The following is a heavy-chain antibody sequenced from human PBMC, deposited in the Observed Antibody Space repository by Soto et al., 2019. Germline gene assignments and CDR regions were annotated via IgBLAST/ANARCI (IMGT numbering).Heavy chain of an antibody. J-gene: IGHJ3*02. V-gene: IGHV4-39*01. CDR3: ARDQSAGTTFFPDDAFDI. D-gene: IGHD1-1*01. CDR1: GGSIISSSYY. CDR2: IYYSGSN. Sequence: QLQLQESGPGLVKPSETLSLTCTVSGGSIISSSYYWGWIRQPPGKGLEWIGSIYYSGSNYYNPSLKSRVTISVDTSKNQFSLKLSSVTAADTAVYYCARDQSAGTTFFPDDAFDIWGQGTMVTVSS.